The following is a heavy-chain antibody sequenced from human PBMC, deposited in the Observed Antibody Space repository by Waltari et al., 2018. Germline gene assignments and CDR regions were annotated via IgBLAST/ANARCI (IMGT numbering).Heavy chain of an antibody. D-gene: IGHD5-12*01. CDR3: AKDIVAAIWAFDH. CDR1: GFTFSTYG. V-gene: IGHV3-23*03. Sequence: EVQLVESGGGLLHPGGSLRLSCAASGFTFSTYGMAWVRQAPGKGLEWVSGISSGGGPTYYSVSVKGRFTISRDDSKNTLFLQMDRLRAEDTAIYYCAKDIVAAIWAFDHWGQGALVTVSS. CDR2: ISSGGGPT. J-gene: IGHJ4*02.